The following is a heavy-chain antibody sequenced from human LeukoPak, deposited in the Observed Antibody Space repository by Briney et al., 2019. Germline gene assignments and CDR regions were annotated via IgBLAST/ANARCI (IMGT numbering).Heavy chain of an antibody. CDR3: AKDQSAAAGTGDDI. CDR1: GFTFSNYA. Sequence: GGSLRLSCAASGFTFSNYAMSWVRQAPGKGLEWVSTISGSGGSTYYADSVKGRFTTSRDNSKNTLYLQVNSLRAEDTAIYYCAKDQSAAAGTGDDIWGQGTMVTVSS. D-gene: IGHD6-13*01. V-gene: IGHV3-23*01. CDR2: ISGSGGST. J-gene: IGHJ3*02.